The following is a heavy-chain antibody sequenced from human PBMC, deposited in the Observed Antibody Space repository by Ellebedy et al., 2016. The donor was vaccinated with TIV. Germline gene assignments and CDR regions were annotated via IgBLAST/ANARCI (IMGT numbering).Heavy chain of an antibody. J-gene: IGHJ3*02. CDR2: ISGSGGST. V-gene: IGHV3-23*01. D-gene: IGHD5-24*01. Sequence: GGSLRLSCAASGFTFSSYAMSWVRQAPGKGLEWVSAISGSGGSTYYADSVKGRFTISRDNSKNTLYLQMDSLRAEDTAVYYCARPWVEMATIGDGFDIWGQGTMVTVSS. CDR1: GFTFSSYA. CDR3: ARPWVEMATIGDGFDI.